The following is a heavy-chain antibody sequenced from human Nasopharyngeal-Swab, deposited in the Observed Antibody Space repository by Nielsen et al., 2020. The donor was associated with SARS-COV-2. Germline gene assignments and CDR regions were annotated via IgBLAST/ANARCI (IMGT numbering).Heavy chain of an antibody. Sequence: VRQMPGKGLEWVGRIGDKDHNYATTYGASVQGRLTISRDDSKNTAFLQMDSQKTEDTALYYCTTDFYFDYWGQGTLVTVSS. CDR2: IGDKDHNYAT. J-gene: IGHJ4*02. V-gene: IGHV3-73*01. CDR3: TTDFYFDY.